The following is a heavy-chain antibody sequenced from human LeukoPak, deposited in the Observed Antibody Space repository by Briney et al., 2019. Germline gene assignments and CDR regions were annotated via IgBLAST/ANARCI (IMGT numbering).Heavy chain of an antibody. V-gene: IGHV3-7*01. CDR1: GFTFSTYW. Sequence: GGSLRLSCAASGFTFSTYWMSWVRQAPGKGLEWVANIRQDGIEKYYVDSVKGRCTISRDNAKNSVYLQMNSLRAEDTAVYYCTRDATYYLRYGYFDYWGQGTLVTVSS. D-gene: IGHD2/OR15-2a*01. CDR2: IRQDGIEK. CDR3: TRDATYYLRYGYFDY. J-gene: IGHJ4*02.